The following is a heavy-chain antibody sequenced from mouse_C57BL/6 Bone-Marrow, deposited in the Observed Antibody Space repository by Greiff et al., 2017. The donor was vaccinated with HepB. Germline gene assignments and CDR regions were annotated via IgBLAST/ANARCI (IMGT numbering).Heavy chain of an antibody. V-gene: IGHV1-82*01. CDR3: ALYYAMDY. CDR1: GYAFSSSW. J-gene: IGHJ4*01. Sequence: VQLQQSGPELVKPGASVKISCKASGYAFSSSWMNWVKQRPEKGLEWIGRIYPGDGDTNYNGKFKGKATLTADKSSSTAYMQLSSLTSEDSAVYFCALYYAMDYWGQGTSVTVSS. CDR2: IYPGDGDT.